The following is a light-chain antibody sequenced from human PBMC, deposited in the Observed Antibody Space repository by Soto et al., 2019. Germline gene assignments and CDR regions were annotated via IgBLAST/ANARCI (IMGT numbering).Light chain of an antibody. CDR2: DVS. V-gene: IGLV2-11*01. CDR3: CSYAGSNTYV. J-gene: IGLJ1*01. Sequence: QSVLTQPRSVSGSPGQSVTISCTGTSSDVGGYNYVSWHQQHPGKAPKLMIYDVSKRPSGVPDRFSGSKSGNTASLTISGLQAEDEADYYCCSYAGSNTYVFGTGTKVTVL. CDR1: SSDVGGYNY.